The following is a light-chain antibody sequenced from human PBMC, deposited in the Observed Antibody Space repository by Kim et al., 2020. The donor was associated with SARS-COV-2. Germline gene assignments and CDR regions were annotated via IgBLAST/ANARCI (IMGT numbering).Light chain of an antibody. J-gene: IGLJ3*02. CDR1: SGSIASNY. CDR3: QSSDSSTRV. V-gene: IGLV6-57*01. Sequence: NFMLTQPHSVSESPGKTVTISCTRSSGSIASNYVQWYHQRPGSYPPTLIYEDNHRPSGVPDRFSGSIDSASTSALLTISGQKADDADDYYCQSSDSSTRVFGRGTKVTVL. CDR2: EDN.